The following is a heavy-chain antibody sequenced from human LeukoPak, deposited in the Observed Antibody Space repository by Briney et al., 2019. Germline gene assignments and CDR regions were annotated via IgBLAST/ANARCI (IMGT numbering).Heavy chain of an antibody. Sequence: SETLALTCAVYGGSFSGYYWSWIRQPPGKGLEWIGEINHSGSTNYNPSLKSRVTISVDTSKNQFSLKLSSVTAADTAVYYCARGSPRYSSGWYNYFDYWGQGTLVTVSS. CDR1: GGSFSGYY. CDR2: INHSGST. J-gene: IGHJ4*02. V-gene: IGHV4-34*01. CDR3: ARGSPRYSSGWYNYFDY. D-gene: IGHD6-19*01.